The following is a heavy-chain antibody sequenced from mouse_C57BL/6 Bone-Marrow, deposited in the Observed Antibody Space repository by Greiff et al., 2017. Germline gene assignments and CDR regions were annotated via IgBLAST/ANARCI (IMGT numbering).Heavy chain of an antibody. CDR2: IHPNSGST. V-gene: IGHV1-64*01. J-gene: IGHJ4*01. CDR1: GYTFTSYW. D-gene: IGHD2-4*01. Sequence: QVQLQQPGAELVKPGASVKLSCKASGYTFTSYWMHWVKQRPGQGLEWIGMIHPNSGSTNYNEKFKSKATLTVDKSSSTAYMQLSSLTSEDSAVYYCARWGITGQLGSYYAMDYWGQGTSVTVSS. CDR3: ARWGITGQLGSYYAMDY.